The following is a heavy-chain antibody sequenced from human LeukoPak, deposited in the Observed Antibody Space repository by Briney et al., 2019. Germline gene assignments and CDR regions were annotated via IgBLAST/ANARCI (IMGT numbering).Heavy chain of an antibody. J-gene: IGHJ4*02. D-gene: IGHD3-10*01. CDR2: IIPIFGTA. CDR1: GGTFSSHA. CDR3: ARDLSSVYYYGSGSSDY. V-gene: IGHV1-69*13. Sequence: SVKVSCEASGGTFSSHAISWVRQAPGQGLEWMGGIIPIFGTANYAQKFQGRVTITADESTSTAYMELSSLRSEDTAVHYCARDLSSVYYYGSGSSDYWGQGTLVTVSS.